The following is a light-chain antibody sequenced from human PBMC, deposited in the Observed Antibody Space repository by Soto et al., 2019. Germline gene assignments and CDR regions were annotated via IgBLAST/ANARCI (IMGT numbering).Light chain of an antibody. CDR1: ESMSSSY. V-gene: IGKV3-20*01. Sequence: EIVLTQSPGTLSLSPGERATLSCRASESMSSSYLAWYQQKPGQAPRLLIYDASSRATGIPDKFSGSGSGTDFTLTISRLEPEDFAVYYCQQDGTSPITFGQGTRLEIK. CDR2: DAS. CDR3: QQDGTSPIT. J-gene: IGKJ5*01.